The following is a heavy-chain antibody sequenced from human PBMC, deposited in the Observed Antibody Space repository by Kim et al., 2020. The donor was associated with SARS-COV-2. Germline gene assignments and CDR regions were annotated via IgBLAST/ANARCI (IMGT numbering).Heavy chain of an antibody. D-gene: IGHD2-2*01. CDR1: GGTFSSYA. CDR3: ARGYCSSTSCPFGSNPHWFDP. CDR2: IIPIFGTA. V-gene: IGHV1-69*13. J-gene: IGHJ5*02. Sequence: SVKVSCKASGGTFSSYAISWVRQAPGQGLEWMGGIIPIFGTANYAQKFQGRVTITADESTSTAYMELSSLRSEDTAVYYCARGYCSSTSCPFGSNPHWFDPWGQGTLVTVSS.